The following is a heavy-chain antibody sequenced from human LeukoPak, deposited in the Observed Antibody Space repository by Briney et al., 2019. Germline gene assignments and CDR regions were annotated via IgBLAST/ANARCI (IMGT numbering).Heavy chain of an antibody. D-gene: IGHD2-2*01. Sequence: GASVKVSCTASGGTFSSYAISWVRQAPGQGLEWMGGIIPIFGTANYAQKFQGRVTITADESTSTAYMELSSLRSEDTAVYYCARVRDCSSTSRYQRFYYYYGMDVWGQGTTVTVSS. CDR3: ARVRDCSSTSRYQRFYYYYGMDV. CDR2: IIPIFGTA. CDR1: GGTFSSYA. V-gene: IGHV1-69*13. J-gene: IGHJ6*02.